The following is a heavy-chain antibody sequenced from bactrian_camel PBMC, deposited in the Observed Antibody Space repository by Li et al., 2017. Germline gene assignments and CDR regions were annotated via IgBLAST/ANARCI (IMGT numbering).Heavy chain of an antibody. CDR1: GFTIRRYC. J-gene: IGHJ4*01. Sequence: HVQLVESGGGSVKVGGSLSLSCEASGFTIRRYCMGWSRQVPGKEREAVAGVASDGSSRYVDSVKGRFTISKDNAKNTLYLQMNSLKPEDTAMYYCAVMSGGECPGEYNSWGQGTQVTVS. CDR2: VASDGSS. V-gene: IGHV3S9*01. D-gene: IGHD2*01. CDR3: AVMSGGECPGEYNS.